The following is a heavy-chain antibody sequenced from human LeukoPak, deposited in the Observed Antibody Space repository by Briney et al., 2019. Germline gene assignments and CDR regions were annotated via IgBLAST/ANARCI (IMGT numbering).Heavy chain of an antibody. CDR3: ARDLLEGAAPLDY. J-gene: IGHJ4*02. CDR2: ISRGGFTI. Sequence: GGSLRLSCAASGFTFSGSAMHWVRQAPGKGLEWVSYISRGGFTIYYADSVKGRFTISRDNAKNSLYLQMNSLRAEDTAVYYCARDLLEGAAPLDYWGQGTLVTVSS. D-gene: IGHD1-26*01. CDR1: GFTFSGSA. V-gene: IGHV3-48*03.